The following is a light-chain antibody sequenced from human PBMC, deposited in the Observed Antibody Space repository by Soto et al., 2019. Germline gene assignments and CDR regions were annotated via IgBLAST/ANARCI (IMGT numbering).Light chain of an antibody. CDR1: SSDLGGYDY. J-gene: IGLJ1*01. CDR2: DVS. Sequence: QSVLTQPASVSGSPGQSITISCTGTSSDLGGYDYVSWYQQHPGKAPKLMIYDVSIRPSGVSHRFSGSKSGNTASLTISWLQAEDEADYYCSSYTSSATGVFGTGTKVTVL. V-gene: IGLV2-14*01. CDR3: SSYTSSATGV.